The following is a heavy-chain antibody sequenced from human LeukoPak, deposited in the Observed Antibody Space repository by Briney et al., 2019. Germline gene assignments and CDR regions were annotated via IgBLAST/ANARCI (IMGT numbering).Heavy chain of an antibody. V-gene: IGHV4-38-2*01. CDR1: GYSINSGYY. CDR3: ARVLEDYVWGRTLYYFDY. CDR2: IYHSGST. D-gene: IGHD3-16*01. Sequence: SETLSLTCAVSGYSINSGYYWGWIRPPPGKGLEGIGNIYHSGSTYYNPSLKSRVTISVDTSKNQFSLKLSSVTAADTAVYYCARVLEDYVWGRTLYYFDYWGQGTLVTVSS. J-gene: IGHJ4*02.